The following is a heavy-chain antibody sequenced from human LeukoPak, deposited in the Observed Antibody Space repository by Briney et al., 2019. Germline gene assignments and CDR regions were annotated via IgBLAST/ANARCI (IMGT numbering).Heavy chain of an antibody. CDR2: ISSSSSTM. CDR1: GFTFSSYS. V-gene: IGHV3-48*02. CDR3: ARAILPDGSGSCYFDY. D-gene: IGHD3-10*01. Sequence: GGSLRLSCAASGFTFSSYSMNWVRQAPGKGLEWVSYISSSSSTMSYADSVKGRFTISRDNAKNSLYLQMNSLRDEDTAVYYCARAILPDGSGSCYFDYWGQGTLVTVSS. J-gene: IGHJ4*02.